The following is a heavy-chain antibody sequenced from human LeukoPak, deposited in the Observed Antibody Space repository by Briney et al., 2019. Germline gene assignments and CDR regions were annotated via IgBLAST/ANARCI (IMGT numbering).Heavy chain of an antibody. CDR2: IGTAGDP. V-gene: IGHV3-13*05. CDR3: ARGLTSSPNRYCSGGSCFDWYFDL. J-gene: IGHJ2*01. Sequence: GGSLRLSCAASGFTFSSYDMHWVRQATGKGLEWVSAIGTAGDPYYPGSVKGRFTISRENAKNSLYLQMNSLRAGGTAVYYCARGLTSSPNRYCSGGSCFDWYFDLWGRGTLVTVSS. CDR1: GFTFSSYD. D-gene: IGHD2-15*01.